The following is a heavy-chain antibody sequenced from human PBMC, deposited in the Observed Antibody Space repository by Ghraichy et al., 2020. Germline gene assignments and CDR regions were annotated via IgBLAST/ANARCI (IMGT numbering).Heavy chain of an antibody. CDR1: GFNFARHW. J-gene: IGHJ4*02. Sequence: GSLRLSCVASGFNFARHWMTWVRQVPGKGLEWVASIKSDGSDSFYVDSVKGRFIISRENAENSVSLEMTSLGAEDTAVYYCARDPYGDYKYGGTDYWGRGTLVSVSS. CDR3: ARDPYGDYKYGGTDY. D-gene: IGHD4-17*01. CDR2: IKSDGSDS. V-gene: IGHV3-7*01.